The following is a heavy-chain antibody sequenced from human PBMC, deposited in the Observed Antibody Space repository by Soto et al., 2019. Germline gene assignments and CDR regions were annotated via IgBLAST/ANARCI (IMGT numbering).Heavy chain of an antibody. CDR3: ARVEQQLDDYYCGMDV. Sequence: SQTLSLTCAISGDSVSSNSAARNWIRQSPSRGLEWLGRTYYRSKWYNDYAVSVKSRITINPDTSKNQFSLQLNSVTPEDTAVIYCARVEQQLDDYYCGMDVWGQGTTVTVSS. J-gene: IGHJ6*02. D-gene: IGHD6-13*01. V-gene: IGHV6-1*01. CDR1: GDSVSSNSAA. CDR2: TYYRSKWYN.